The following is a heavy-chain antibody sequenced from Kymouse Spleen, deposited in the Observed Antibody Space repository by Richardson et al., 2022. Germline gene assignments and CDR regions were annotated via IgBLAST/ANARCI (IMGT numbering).Heavy chain of an antibody. CDR2: INPNSGGT. V-gene: IGHV1-2*04. CDR3: AREKGGTTPGYYYYGMDV. D-gene: IGHD1-7*01. J-gene: IGHJ6*02. Sequence: QVQLVQSGAEVKKPGASVKVSCKASGYTFTGYYMHWVRQAPGQGLEWMGWINPNSGGTNYAQKFQGWVTMTRDTSISTAYMELSRLRSDDTAVYYCAREKGGTTPGYYYYGMDVWGQGTTVTVSS. CDR1: GYTFTGYY.